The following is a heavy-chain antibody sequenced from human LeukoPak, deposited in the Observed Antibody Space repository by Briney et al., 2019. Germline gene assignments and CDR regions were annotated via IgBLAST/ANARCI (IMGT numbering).Heavy chain of an antibody. D-gene: IGHD1-26*01. CDR3: ARGRYSGSYCFDY. J-gene: IGHJ4*02. Sequence: SVKVSCKASGGTFISYAISWVRQAPGQGLEWMGGIIPIFGTANYAQKFQGRVTITADESTSTAYMELSSLRSEDTAVYYCARGRYSGSYCFDYWGQGTLVTVSS. CDR2: IIPIFGTA. CDR1: GGTFISYA. V-gene: IGHV1-69*13.